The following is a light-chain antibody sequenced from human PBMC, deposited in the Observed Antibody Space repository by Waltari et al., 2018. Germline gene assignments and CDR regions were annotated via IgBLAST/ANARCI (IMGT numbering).Light chain of an antibody. CDR1: QSISNW. J-gene: IGKJ4*01. V-gene: IGKV1-5*03. Sequence: DIQMTQSPSTLSASVGDRVTITCRASQSISNWLAWYQQKPGKAHKLLLYKASTLESGVPSRFSGSGSGTEFTLTISSLQPDDFATYYCQQYNSYSLLTFGGGTKVEIK. CDR3: QQYNSYSLLT. CDR2: KAS.